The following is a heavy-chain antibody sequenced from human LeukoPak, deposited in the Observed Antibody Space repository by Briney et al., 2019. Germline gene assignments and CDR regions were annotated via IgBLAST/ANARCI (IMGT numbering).Heavy chain of an antibody. D-gene: IGHD2-15*01. CDR2: MKKDGSET. CDR1: GFTFSSYS. Sequence: TGGSLRLSCVVSGFTFSSYSMIWVRQAPGKGLQWVANMKKDGSETNYVDSVKGRFTISRDNAKNSLYLQMNSLRAEDTAVYYCARDGSSFDFWGQGALVTVSS. CDR3: ARDGSSFDF. J-gene: IGHJ4*02. V-gene: IGHV3-7*01.